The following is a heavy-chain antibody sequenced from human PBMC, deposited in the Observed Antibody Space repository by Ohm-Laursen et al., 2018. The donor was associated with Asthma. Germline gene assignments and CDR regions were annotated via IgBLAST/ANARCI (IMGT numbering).Heavy chain of an antibody. CDR1: GGSVSTSSYY. Sequence: TLSLTCPVSGGSVSTSSYYWGWIRQPPGKGLEWVGSIYSGANTYYNPSLKSRVTISVDTSKNHFSLKLNSVTAADTAVYYCARERASGVGVIGYWGQGTLVTVSS. J-gene: IGHJ4*02. V-gene: IGHV4-39*02. CDR2: IYSGANT. D-gene: IGHD3-16*02. CDR3: ARERASGVGVIGY.